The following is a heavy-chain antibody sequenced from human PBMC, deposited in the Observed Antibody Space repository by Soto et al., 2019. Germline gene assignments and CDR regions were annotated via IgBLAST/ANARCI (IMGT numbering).Heavy chain of an antibody. J-gene: IGHJ4*02. CDR2: IIPIFGTA. D-gene: IGHD4-17*01. CDR1: VGTFSSYA. Sequence: QVQLVQSGAEVKKPGSSVKVSCKASVGTFSSYAISWVRQAPGQGLEWIGGIIPIFGTANYAQKFQGRVTITADESTSTAYMELSSLRSEDTAVYYCARDPSWTRHGDYRGMPPDYWGQGTLVTVSS. CDR3: ARDPSWTRHGDYRGMPPDY. V-gene: IGHV1-69*01.